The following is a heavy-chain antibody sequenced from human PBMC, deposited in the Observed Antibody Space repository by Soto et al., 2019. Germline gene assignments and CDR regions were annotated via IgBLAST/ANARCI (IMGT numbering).Heavy chain of an antibody. D-gene: IGHD3-3*01. J-gene: IGHJ6*02. CDR2: IIPIFGTA. V-gene: IGHV1-69*13. CDR3: ARTYYDFWSGYLTAPCGMDV. Sequence: SVKVSCKASGGTFSSYAISWVRQAPGQGLEWMGGIIPIFGTANYAQKFQGRVTITADESTSTAYMELSSLRSEDTAVYYCARTYYDFWSGYLTAPCGMDVWGQGTTGTVSS. CDR1: GGTFSSYA.